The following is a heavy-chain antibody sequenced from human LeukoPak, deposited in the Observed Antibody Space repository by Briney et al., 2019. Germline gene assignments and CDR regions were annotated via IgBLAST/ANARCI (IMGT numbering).Heavy chain of an antibody. CDR3: ARHEYSGSYYGLSWFDP. J-gene: IGHJ5*02. V-gene: IGHV4-39*01. D-gene: IGHD1-26*01. CDR1: GGSISSSVYY. CDR2: IYYSGST. Sequence: PSETLSLTCTVSGGSISSSVYYWGWIRQPPGKGLEWIASIYYSGSTYYNPSLKSRVTISVDTSKNQLSLKLSSLTVADTAVYYCARHEYSGSYYGLSWFDPWGQGTLVTVSS.